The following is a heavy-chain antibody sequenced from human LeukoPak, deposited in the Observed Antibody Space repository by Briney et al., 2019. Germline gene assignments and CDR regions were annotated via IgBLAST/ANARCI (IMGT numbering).Heavy chain of an antibody. V-gene: IGHV3-30*04. J-gene: IGHJ2*01. D-gene: IGHD6-13*01. CDR3: AREAGIAADASWYFDL. CDR2: VSYDGTTK. CDR1: GFTFSSYS. Sequence: PGGSLRLSCAASGFTFSSYSMHWVRQAPGKGLEWVADVSYDGTTKYYADSVKGRFPISRENSKNKLYLQMNSLRPEDTAVYYCAREAGIAADASWYFDLWGRGTLVTVSS.